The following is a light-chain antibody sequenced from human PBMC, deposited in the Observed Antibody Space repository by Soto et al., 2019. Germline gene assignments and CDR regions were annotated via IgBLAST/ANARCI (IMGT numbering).Light chain of an antibody. CDR1: QDISSY. V-gene: IGKV1-9*01. Sequence: DIQLTQSPSFLSASVGDRVTITCRASQDISSYLAWYQQKPGKAPKLLIYDASTLQSGVPSRFRGSGSGTEFTLTISSLQPEDFATYYCQQTYSLPPDITFGQGTRLDIK. J-gene: IGKJ5*01. CDR3: QQTYSLPPDIT. CDR2: DAS.